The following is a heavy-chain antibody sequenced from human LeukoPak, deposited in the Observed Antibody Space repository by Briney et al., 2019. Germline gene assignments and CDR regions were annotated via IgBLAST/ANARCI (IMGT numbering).Heavy chain of an antibody. Sequence: GGSLRLSCAASGFTFSSYAMHWVRQAPGKGLEWVAVISYDGSNKYYADSVKGRFTISRDNSKNTLYLQMNSLRAEDTAVYYCAKPYGVYTGYVDYWGQGTLVTVSS. CDR3: AKPYGVYTGYVDY. D-gene: IGHD4-17*01. CDR2: ISYDGSNK. CDR1: GFTFSSYA. J-gene: IGHJ4*02. V-gene: IGHV3-30*18.